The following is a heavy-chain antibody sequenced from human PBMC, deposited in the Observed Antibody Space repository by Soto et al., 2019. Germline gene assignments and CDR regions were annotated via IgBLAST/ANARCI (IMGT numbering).Heavy chain of an antibody. CDR3: ARPYSSSSPVGMDV. CDR1: GYTFTIYA. CDR2: INAGNGNT. Sequence: ASVKVSCKASGYTFTIYAMHWVRQAPGQRLEWMGWINAGNGNTKYSQKFQGRVTITRDTSASTAYMELSSLRSEDTAVYYCARPYSSSSPVGMDVWGQGTTVTVSS. J-gene: IGHJ6*02. V-gene: IGHV1-3*01. D-gene: IGHD6-6*01.